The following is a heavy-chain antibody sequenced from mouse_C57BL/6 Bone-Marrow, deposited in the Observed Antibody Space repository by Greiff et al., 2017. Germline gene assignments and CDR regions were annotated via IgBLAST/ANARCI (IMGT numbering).Heavy chain of an antibody. CDR2: INYDGSST. Sequence: EVKLVESEGGLVQPGSSMKLSCTASGFTFSDYYMAWVRQVPEKGLEWVANINYDGSSTYYLDSLKSRFIISRDNATNILYLQMSSLKSEDTATYYGARDRECDYDGSYFDYWGQGTTLTVSS. J-gene: IGHJ2*01. D-gene: IGHD1-1*01. CDR3: ARDRECDYDGSYFDY. CDR1: GFTFSDYY. V-gene: IGHV5-16*01.